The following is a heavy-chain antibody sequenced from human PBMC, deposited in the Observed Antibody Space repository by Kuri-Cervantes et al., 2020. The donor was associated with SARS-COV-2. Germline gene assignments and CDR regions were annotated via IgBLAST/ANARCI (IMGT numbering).Heavy chain of an antibody. V-gene: IGHV3-48*03. CDR2: ISYDGSKV. CDR1: GFTFSSHE. CDR3: ARDLLYYYYYMDV. Sequence: GESLKISCAASGFTFSSHEMNWVRQAPGKGLEWLSYISYDGSKVLYADSVKGRFTISRDNAKNSLYLQMNSLRAEDTAVYYCARDLLYYYYYMDVWGKGTTVTVSS. J-gene: IGHJ6*03.